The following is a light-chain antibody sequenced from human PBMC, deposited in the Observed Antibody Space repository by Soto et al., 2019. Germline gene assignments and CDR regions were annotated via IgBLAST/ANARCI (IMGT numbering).Light chain of an antibody. V-gene: IGKV3-20*01. J-gene: IGKJ1*01. CDR3: QQYGTSPET. Sequence: EIVLTQSPGTLSLSPGERATLSCRASQSVSSSYLAWYQQKPGQAPRLLMYGASRRATGIPDRFSGSGSGTDFTLTISRLEPEDFAVYYCQQYGTSPETFGQGTKGEIK. CDR1: QSVSSSY. CDR2: GAS.